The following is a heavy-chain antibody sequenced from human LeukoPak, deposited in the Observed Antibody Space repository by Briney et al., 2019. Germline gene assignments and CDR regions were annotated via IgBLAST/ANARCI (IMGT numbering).Heavy chain of an antibody. V-gene: IGHV1-3*01. CDR3: ARGGVLYTFDY. J-gene: IGHJ4*02. D-gene: IGHD2-8*01. Sequence: ASVRVSCKASGYTFTSYAMHWVRQAPGQRLEWMGWINAGNGNTKYSQRFQGRVTITRDTSASTAYMELSSLRSEDTAVYYCARGGVLYTFDYWGQGTLVTVSS. CDR1: GYTFTSYA. CDR2: INAGNGNT.